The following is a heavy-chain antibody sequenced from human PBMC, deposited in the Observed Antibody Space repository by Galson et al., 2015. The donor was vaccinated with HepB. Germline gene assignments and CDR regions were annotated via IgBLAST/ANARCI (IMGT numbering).Heavy chain of an antibody. J-gene: IGHJ6*02. CDR3: ATRAAARAQWYGMDV. D-gene: IGHD6-19*01. V-gene: IGHV5-10-1*01. CDR2: IDPSDSYT. Sequence: QSGAEVKKPGESLRISCKDSGYSFTSHWITWVRQMPGKGLEWMGMIDPSDSYTNYSPSFQGHVTIAADTSINTAYLQWSSLKASDTAMYYCATRAAARAQWYGMDVWGQGTTVTVSS. CDR1: GYSFTSHW.